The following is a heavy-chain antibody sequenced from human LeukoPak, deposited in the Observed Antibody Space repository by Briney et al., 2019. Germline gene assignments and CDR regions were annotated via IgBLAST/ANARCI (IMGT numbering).Heavy chain of an antibody. CDR1: GASISSGGYY. Sequence: SQTLSLTCTVSGASISSGGYYWSWLRQHPGKGLEWIGYIYYSGSTYYNPSLKSRVTISVDTSKNQFSLKLSSVTAADTAVYYCARDSITMPYYFDYWGQGTLVTVSS. D-gene: IGHD3-10*01. CDR2: IYYSGST. J-gene: IGHJ4*02. CDR3: ARDSITMPYYFDY. V-gene: IGHV4-31*03.